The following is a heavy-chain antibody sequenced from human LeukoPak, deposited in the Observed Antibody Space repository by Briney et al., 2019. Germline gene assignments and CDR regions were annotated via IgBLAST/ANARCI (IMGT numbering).Heavy chain of an antibody. CDR2: IYYSGST. J-gene: IGHJ4*02. CDR1: VGSISSSSYY. V-gene: IGHV4-39*01. D-gene: IGHD3-22*01. CDR3: ARLIDYYDSSGSNTFDY. Sequence: PSETLSLTCAVSVGSISSSSYYWGWIRQPPGKGLEWIGSIYYSGSTYYNPSRRSRVTISVDTSKNQFSMKMSSVHAAGTGVYYCARLIDYYDSSGSNTFDYWGQGTLVTVSS.